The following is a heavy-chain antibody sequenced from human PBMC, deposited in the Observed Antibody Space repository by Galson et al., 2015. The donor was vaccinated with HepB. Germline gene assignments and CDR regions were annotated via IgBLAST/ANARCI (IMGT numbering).Heavy chain of an antibody. CDR1: GFIFSSYG. J-gene: IGHJ4*02. CDR2: ISYDGSNK. Sequence: SMRLSCAASGFIFSSYGMHWVRQARGKGLEWVAVISYDGSNKYYADSVKGRFTISRDNSKNTLYLQMNSLRAEDTAVYYCAKDSAWGSYRYTFLFDYWGQGTLVTVSS. D-gene: IGHD3-16*02. CDR3: AKDSAWGSYRYTFLFDY. V-gene: IGHV3-30*18.